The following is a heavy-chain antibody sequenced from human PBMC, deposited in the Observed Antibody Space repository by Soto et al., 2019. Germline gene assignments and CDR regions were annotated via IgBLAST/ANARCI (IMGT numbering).Heavy chain of an antibody. V-gene: IGHV1-18*01. CDR3: ARVEITFGGVIVDAFDI. D-gene: IGHD3-16*02. J-gene: IGHJ3*02. CDR2: ISTYNGNT. CDR1: GYTFTSYG. Sequence: QVQLVQSGAEVKKPGASVKVSCKASGYTFTSYGISWVRQAPGQGLEWMGWISTYNGNTNYAQKLQGRVTMTTDTSTSTAYMELRSLRSDDTAVYYCARVEITFGGVIVDAFDIWGQGTMVTVSS.